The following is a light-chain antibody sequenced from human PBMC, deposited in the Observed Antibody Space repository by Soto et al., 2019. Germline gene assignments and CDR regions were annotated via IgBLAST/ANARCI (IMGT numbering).Light chain of an antibody. CDR3: QQYGSPLT. Sequence: EIVLTQSPGTLSLSPGGRATLSCRASQTVKTTYLAWYQQKPGQAPRLLIYGASNRATGVPDRFRGSGSGTDFTLIISRLEPEDFAVYYCQQYGSPLTFGGGTKLEIK. J-gene: IGKJ4*01. CDR1: QTVKTTY. CDR2: GAS. V-gene: IGKV3-20*01.